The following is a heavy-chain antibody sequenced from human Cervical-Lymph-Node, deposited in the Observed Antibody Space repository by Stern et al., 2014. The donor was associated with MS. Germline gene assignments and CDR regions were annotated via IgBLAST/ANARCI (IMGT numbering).Heavy chain of an antibody. Sequence: QLVQSGSELKKPGASVKVSCEASGYTFTSFAINWVRLAPGQGLEWMGWINSNTGNPTYAQGFTGRFVFSLDTSVSTAYLQISSLKAEDTAVYYWARDPHDYGDRFDYWGQGTLVTVSS. CDR2: INSNTGNP. CDR1: GYTFTSFA. V-gene: IGHV7-4-1*02. CDR3: ARDPHDYGDRFDY. J-gene: IGHJ4*02. D-gene: IGHD4-17*01.